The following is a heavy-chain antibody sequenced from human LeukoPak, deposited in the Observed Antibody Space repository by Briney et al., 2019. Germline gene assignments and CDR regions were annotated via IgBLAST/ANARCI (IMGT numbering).Heavy chain of an antibody. V-gene: IGHV1-18*03. D-gene: IGHD2-15*01. CDR1: GYTFTSYG. CDR3: ASRDGYCSGGSCPEFYMDV. J-gene: IGHJ6*03. Sequence: ASVKVSCKASGYTFTSYGISWVRQAPGQGLEWMGWISAYNGNTNYAQKLQGRVTMTTDTSTSTAYMELRSPRSDDMAVYYCASRDGYCSGGSCPEFYMDVWGKGTTVTISS. CDR2: ISAYNGNT.